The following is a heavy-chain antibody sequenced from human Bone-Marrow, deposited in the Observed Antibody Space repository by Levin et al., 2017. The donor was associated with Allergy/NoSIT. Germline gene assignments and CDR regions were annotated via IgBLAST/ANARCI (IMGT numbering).Heavy chain of an antibody. CDR3: ARDSRGGYYGSGSYGWFDP. Sequence: SQTLSLTCTVSGGSISSGSYYWSWIRQPAGKGLEWIGRIYTSGSTNYNPSLKSRVPISVDTSKNQFSLKLSSVTAADTAVYYCARDSRGGYYGSGSYGWFDPWGQGTLVTVSS. J-gene: IGHJ5*02. CDR1: GGSISSGSYY. D-gene: IGHD3-10*01. CDR2: IYTSGST. V-gene: IGHV4-61*02.